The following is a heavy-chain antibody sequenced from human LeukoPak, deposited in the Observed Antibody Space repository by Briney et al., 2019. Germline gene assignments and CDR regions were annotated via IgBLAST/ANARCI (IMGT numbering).Heavy chain of an antibody. CDR3: AAHRYSGIYPYYFDY. V-gene: IGHV3-23*01. D-gene: IGHD1-26*01. J-gene: IGHJ4*02. CDR2: ISGSGGST. CDR1: GFTFSSYA. Sequence: GGSLRLSCAASGFTFSSYAMSWVRQAPGKGLEWVSGISGSGGSTFYADSMKGRFTISRDNSKNTLYLQMNSLRAEDTAVYYCAAHRYSGIYPYYFDYWGQGALVTVSS.